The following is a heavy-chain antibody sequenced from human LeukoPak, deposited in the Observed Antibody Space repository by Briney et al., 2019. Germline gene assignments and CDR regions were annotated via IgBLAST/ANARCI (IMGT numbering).Heavy chain of an antibody. CDR2: INSDGIST. Sequence: PGGSLRLSCAASRFTFSSYWMHWVRQAPGKGLVWVSRINSDGISTSYADPVKGRFTISRDNAKNTLYLQMNSLRADDTAVYYCAKGGATVIDYWGQGTLVTVSS. J-gene: IGHJ4*02. V-gene: IGHV3-74*01. CDR1: RFTFSSYW. D-gene: IGHD4-17*01. CDR3: AKGGATVIDY.